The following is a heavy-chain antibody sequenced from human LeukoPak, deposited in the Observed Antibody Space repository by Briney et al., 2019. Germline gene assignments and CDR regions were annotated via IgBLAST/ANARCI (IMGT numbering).Heavy chain of an antibody. CDR2: INHSGST. Sequence: PSETLSLTCAVYGGSFSGYYWSWIRQPPGKGLEWIGEINHSGSTNYNPSLKSRVTISVDTSKNQLSLKLSSVTAADTAVYYCARLGGASGSFWGQGTLVTVSS. CDR3: ARLGGASGSF. D-gene: IGHD1-26*01. J-gene: IGHJ4*02. CDR1: GGSFSGYY. V-gene: IGHV4-34*01.